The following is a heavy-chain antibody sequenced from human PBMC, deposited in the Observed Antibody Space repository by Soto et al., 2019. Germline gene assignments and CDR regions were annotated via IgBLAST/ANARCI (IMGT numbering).Heavy chain of an antibody. J-gene: IGHJ5*02. D-gene: IGHD6-19*01. V-gene: IGHV4-59*01. CDR1: GGSISSYY. CDR2: IYYSGST. Sequence: SETLSLTCTVSGGSISSYYWSWIRQPPGKGLEWIGYIYYSGSTNYNPSLKSRVTISVDTSKNQFSLKLSSVTAADTAVYYCAREGWYNWFDPWGQGTLVTVSS. CDR3: AREGWYNWFDP.